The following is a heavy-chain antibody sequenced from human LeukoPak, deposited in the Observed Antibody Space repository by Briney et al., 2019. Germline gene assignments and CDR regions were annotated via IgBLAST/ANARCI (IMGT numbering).Heavy chain of an antibody. Sequence: GGSLRLSCAASGFTFSSYWMSWVRQAPGKGLEWVANIKQDGSEKYYVDSVKGRFTISRDNAKNSLYLQMNSLRAEDTALYYCAKDSSFGSSWYGGYYFDYWGQGTLVTVSS. J-gene: IGHJ4*02. CDR1: GFTFSSYW. V-gene: IGHV3-7*03. CDR3: AKDSSFGSSWYGGYYFDY. CDR2: IKQDGSEK. D-gene: IGHD6-13*01.